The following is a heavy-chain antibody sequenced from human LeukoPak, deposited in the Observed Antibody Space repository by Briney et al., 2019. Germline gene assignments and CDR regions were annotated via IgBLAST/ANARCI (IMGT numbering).Heavy chain of an antibody. D-gene: IGHD4-17*01. CDR1: GYTFTSYG. Sequence: ASVKVSCKASGYTFTSYGISWVRQAPGQGLEWMGWISAYNGNTNYAQKLQGRVTMTTDTSTSTAYMELRSLRSDDTAVYYCACLTVSHILGPLWYFDLWGRGTLVAVSS. CDR3: ACLTVSHILGPLWYFDL. CDR2: ISAYNGNT. J-gene: IGHJ2*01. V-gene: IGHV1-18*01.